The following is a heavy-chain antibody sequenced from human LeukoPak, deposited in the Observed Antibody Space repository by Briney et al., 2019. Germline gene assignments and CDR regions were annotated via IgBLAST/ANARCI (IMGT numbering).Heavy chain of an antibody. CDR2: TYYRSKWYN. CDR1: GDNVSRNGAG. D-gene: IGHD3-10*01. V-gene: IGHV6-1*01. Sequence: PSQNLSLTCVISGDNVSRNGAGWHWIRQSPSRGLEWLGNTYYRSKWYNDYAGSVKSRITINADTSKDHFSLQLKSVTPEDTAVYYCARDPHYYDSGRELDYWGQGTLVTVSS. CDR3: ARDPHYYDSGRELDY. J-gene: IGHJ4*02.